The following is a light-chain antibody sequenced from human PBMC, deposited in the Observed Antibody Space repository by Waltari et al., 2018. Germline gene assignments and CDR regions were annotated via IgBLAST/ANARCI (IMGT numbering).Light chain of an antibody. CDR2: GAS. CDR3: LQYNDWPPLT. Sequence: EIVMTQSPATLSVSPGERATLPCRASQSVSSNLAGYQQKPGQAPRLLINGASTRATGVPDRFSGSGSGTEFTLTISSLQSEDFAVYYCLQYNDWPPLTFGGGTKVEIK. J-gene: IGKJ4*01. V-gene: IGKV3-15*01. CDR1: QSVSSN.